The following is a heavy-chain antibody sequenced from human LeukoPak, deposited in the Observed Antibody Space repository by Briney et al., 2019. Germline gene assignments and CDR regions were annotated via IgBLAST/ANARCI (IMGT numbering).Heavy chain of an antibody. CDR2: ISHDGSEK. V-gene: IGHV3-30*18. J-gene: IGHJ4*02. D-gene: IGHD3-10*01. Sequence: PGGSLRLSRATSGFTFSNYAMHWVRQAPGKGLQWAAVISHDGSEKYYADPVKGRFTVSRDNSKNTLYLQVSSLRLEDTAVYYCAKGVHGSQSTSFADYWGQGTLVTVSS. CDR3: AKGVHGSQSTSFADY. CDR1: GFTFSNYA.